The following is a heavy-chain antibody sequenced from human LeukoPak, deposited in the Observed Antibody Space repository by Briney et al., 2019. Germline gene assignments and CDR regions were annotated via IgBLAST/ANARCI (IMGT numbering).Heavy chain of an antibody. D-gene: IGHD3-10*01. J-gene: IGHJ4*02. CDR1: GFTFSSYA. CDR2: ISGSGGST. V-gene: IGHV3-23*01. Sequence: AGSLRLSCAASGFTFSSYAMSWVRQAPGKGLEWVSAISGSGGSTYYADSVKGRYTISRDNSKNTLYLQMNSLRAEDTAVYYGAKTRMSLLLWFGELFYSWGQGTLVTVSS. CDR3: AKTRMSLLLWFGELFYS.